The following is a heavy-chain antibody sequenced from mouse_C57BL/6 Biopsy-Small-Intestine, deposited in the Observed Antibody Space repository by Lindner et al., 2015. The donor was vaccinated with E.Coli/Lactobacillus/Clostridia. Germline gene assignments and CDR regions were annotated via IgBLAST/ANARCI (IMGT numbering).Heavy chain of an antibody. V-gene: IGHV1-80*01. Sequence: VQLQESGAELVKPGASVKISCRASGYPFSTYWMNWVKQRPGQGLEWIGQVNPRDGDTNYSGKFRGKATLTADKSSSTAYMHLNSLTSEDSAVYFCARQALYFDYWGQGTTLTVSS. J-gene: IGHJ2*01. CDR1: GYPFSTYW. CDR3: ARQALYFDY. CDR2: VNPRDGDT. D-gene: IGHD3-2*02.